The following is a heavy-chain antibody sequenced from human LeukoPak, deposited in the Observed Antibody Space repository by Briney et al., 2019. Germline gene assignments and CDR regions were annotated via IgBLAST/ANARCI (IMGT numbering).Heavy chain of an antibody. J-gene: IGHJ4*02. V-gene: IGHV3-30*02. CDR1: EFSFSSYA. D-gene: IGHD6-13*01. Sequence: GGSLRLSCTASEFSFSSYAMNWVRQAPGKGLEWVAFIPFDGSDKYYADSVKGRFTISRDNSKDTLYLQMDSLRVDDTAVYYCARGNQEDARWIVAAVEFDYWGQGTLVTVSS. CDR2: IPFDGSDK. CDR3: ARGNQEDARWIVAAVEFDY.